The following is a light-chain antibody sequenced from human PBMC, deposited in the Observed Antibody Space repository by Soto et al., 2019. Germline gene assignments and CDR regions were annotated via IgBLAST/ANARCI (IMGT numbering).Light chain of an antibody. CDR1: QTISSW. CDR2: KAS. CDR3: QQYSTSPGT. J-gene: IGKJ1*01. V-gene: IGKV1-5*03. Sequence: VQMPQAPATLSGSVGDRVTITCRASQTISSWLAWYQQKPGKAPKLLIYKASTLKSGVPSRFNGSGSGTEFALTISSLQSDDFATFYCQQYSTSPGTVGQGTKVDIK.